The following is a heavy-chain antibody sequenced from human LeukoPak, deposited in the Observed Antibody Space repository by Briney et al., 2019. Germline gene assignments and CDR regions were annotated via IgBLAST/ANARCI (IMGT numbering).Heavy chain of an antibody. D-gene: IGHD3-10*01. CDR2: IRSRAYGGTT. Sequence: GGSLRLSCSASGFTFGDYGMSWFRQAPGKGLEWVGFIRSRAYGGTTEYAASVKGRITISRNDFNSIAYLQLNSLNSEDTAVYFCSRAVWFGDLQYFDYWGQGTLVTVSS. CDR3: SRAVWFGDLQYFDY. J-gene: IGHJ4*02. V-gene: IGHV3-49*03. CDR1: GFTFGDYG.